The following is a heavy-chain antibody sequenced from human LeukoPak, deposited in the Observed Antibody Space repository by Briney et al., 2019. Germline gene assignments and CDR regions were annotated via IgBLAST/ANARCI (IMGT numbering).Heavy chain of an antibody. J-gene: IGHJ4*02. CDR3: VKVRPYGDYPAAFDY. CDR2: ISSNGGST. CDR1: GFTFSSYA. D-gene: IGHD4-17*01. Sequence: GGSLRLSCSASGFTFSSYAMHWVRQAPGKGLEYVSGISSNGGSTYYADSVKGRFTISRDNSKSTLYLQMSSLRAVDTAVYYCVKVRPYGDYPAAFDYWGQGTLVTVSS. V-gene: IGHV3-64D*09.